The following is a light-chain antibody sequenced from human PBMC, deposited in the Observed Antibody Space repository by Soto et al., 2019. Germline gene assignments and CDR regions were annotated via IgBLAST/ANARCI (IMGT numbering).Light chain of an antibody. V-gene: IGKV3-15*01. J-gene: IGKJ4*01. CDR2: ATS. CDR3: QLYNFLPLP. CDR1: QCISCT. Sequence: MTQPAAQMSVKPGEGATLSSIASQCISCTFAWYQHKPGQPPRLLIYATSSRATGVPARFSGSRSGTEFTLTISILQAEDFALYCSQLYNFLPLPFAGGTKLDIK.